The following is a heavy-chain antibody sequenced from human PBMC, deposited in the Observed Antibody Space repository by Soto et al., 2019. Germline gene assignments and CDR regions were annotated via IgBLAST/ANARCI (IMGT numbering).Heavy chain of an antibody. CDR3: ARVGPGKVVPAVMVEFGSHYYSRQS. D-gene: IGHD2-2*01. CDR1: GDTFASCD. CDR2: MNPNSGNT. Sequence: ASVEVCSEACGDTFASCDMEWVRHSTGQGLEWMGWMNPNSGNTGYAQKFQGRVTMTRNTSISTAYMELSRLRSDDTAVYYCARVGPGKVVPAVMVEFGSHYYSRQSWGKGPPVTASS. J-gene: IGHJ6*03. V-gene: IGHV1-8*01.